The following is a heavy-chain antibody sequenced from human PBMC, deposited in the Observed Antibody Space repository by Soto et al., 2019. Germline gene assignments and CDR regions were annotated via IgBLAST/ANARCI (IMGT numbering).Heavy chain of an antibody. J-gene: IGHJ4*02. Sequence: QVQLVESGGGVVQPGRSLRLSCAASGFTFSSYGMHWVRQAPGKGLEWVAVISYDVSNKYYADSVKGRFTISRDNSKNTLYLQMNSLRAEDTVVYYCAKESGNGSSSGCIDYWGQGTLVTVSS. CDR2: ISYDVSNK. V-gene: IGHV3-30*18. CDR1: GFTFSSYG. D-gene: IGHD6-19*01. CDR3: AKESGNGSSSGCIDY.